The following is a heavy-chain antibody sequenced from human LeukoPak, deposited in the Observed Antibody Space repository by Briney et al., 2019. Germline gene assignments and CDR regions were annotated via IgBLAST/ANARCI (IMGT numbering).Heavy chain of an antibody. D-gene: IGHD3-22*01. CDR3: AESSGHYSSFDY. J-gene: IGHJ4*02. CDR2: INSDGNGT. CDR1: GFTFSSYA. V-gene: IGHV3-74*01. Sequence: GGSLRLSCAASGFTFSSYAMSWVRQAPGKGLVWVSRINSDGNGTSYADSVKGRFTISRDNAKNTLYLQMNSLRAEDTAVYYCAESSGHYSSFDYWGQGTLVTVSS.